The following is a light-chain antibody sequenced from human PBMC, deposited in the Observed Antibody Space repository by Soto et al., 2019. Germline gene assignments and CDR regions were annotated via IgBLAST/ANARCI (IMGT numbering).Light chain of an antibody. J-gene: IGKJ3*01. V-gene: IGKV3-20*01. CDR1: QSVSSSY. CDR3: QQYSSSSGFT. Sequence: EVVLTQSPGTLSLSPGERATLSCRAGQSVSSSYLAWYQQKPGQAPRLLMYNASTRAGGIPDRFSGSGSGTDFTLTISRLEPEDFAVYYCQQYSSSSGFTFGPGTTVDI. CDR2: NAS.